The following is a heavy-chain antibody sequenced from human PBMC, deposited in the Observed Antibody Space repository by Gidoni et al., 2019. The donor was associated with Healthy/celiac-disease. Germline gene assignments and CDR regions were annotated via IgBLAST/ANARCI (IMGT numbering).Heavy chain of an antibody. V-gene: IGHV4-39*01. CDR2: IYYSGSN. Sequence: QLQLQESGPGLVKPSETLSLTCTVSGGSISSSSYYWGWIRQPPGKGLEWMGSIYYSGSNYYNPSLKSRVTIAVDTSKNQCSRKLSSVTAADTAVYYCARMGSRWYVHRYFQHWGQGTLVTVSS. J-gene: IGHJ1*01. CDR1: GGSISSSSYY. D-gene: IGHD6-13*01. CDR3: ARMGSRWYVHRYFQH.